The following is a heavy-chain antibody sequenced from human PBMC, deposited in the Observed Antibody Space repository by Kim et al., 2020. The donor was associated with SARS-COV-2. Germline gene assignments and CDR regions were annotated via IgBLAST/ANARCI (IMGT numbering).Heavy chain of an antibody. CDR3: ARDRGTSDYYYCGMDV. Sequence: ASVKVSCKASGYTFTSYGISWVRQAPGQGLEWMGWISAYNGNTNYAQKLQGRVTMTTDTSTSTAYMELRSLRSDDTAVYYCARDRGTSDYYYCGMDVWGQGTTVTVSS. J-gene: IGHJ6*02. V-gene: IGHV1-18*01. D-gene: IGHD1-26*01. CDR1: GYTFTSYG. CDR2: ISAYNGNT.